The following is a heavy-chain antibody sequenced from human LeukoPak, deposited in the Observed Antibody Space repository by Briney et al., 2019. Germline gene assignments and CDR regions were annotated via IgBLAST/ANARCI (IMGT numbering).Heavy chain of an antibody. V-gene: IGHV3-11*01. D-gene: IGHD2-15*01. CDR3: AKAQLGYCSGGSCPIEGGAFDI. CDR2: IGTRGTTV. CDR1: GFTFIDYY. J-gene: IGHJ3*02. Sequence: GGSLRLSCTASGFTFIDYYMAWIRQAPGKGLEWISYIGTRGTTVYYADSVKGRFTISRDNSKNTLYLQMNSLRAEDTAVYYCAKAQLGYCSGGSCPIEGGAFDIWGQGTMVTVSS.